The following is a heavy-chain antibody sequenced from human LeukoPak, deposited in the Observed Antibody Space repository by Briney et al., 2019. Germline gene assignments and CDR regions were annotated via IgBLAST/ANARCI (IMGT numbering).Heavy chain of an antibody. J-gene: IGHJ4*02. CDR1: GFTFSSYA. V-gene: IGHV3-30*04. CDR2: ISYDGSNK. D-gene: IGHD5/OR15-5a*01. Sequence: PGGSLRLSCAASGFTFSSYAMHWVRQAPGKGLEWVAVISYDGSNKYYADSVKGRFTISRDNSKNTLYLQMNSLRAEDTAVYYCARDGSTISGIGTYWGQGTLVTVSS. CDR3: ARDGSTISGIGTY.